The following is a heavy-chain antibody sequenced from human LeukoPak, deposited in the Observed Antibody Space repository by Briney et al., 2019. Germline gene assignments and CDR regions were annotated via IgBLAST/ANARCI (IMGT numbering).Heavy chain of an antibody. CDR2: IKQDGSEK. CDR3: ASSGSYSFSDY. V-gene: IGHV3-7*01. Sequence: GGSPRLSCAASGFTFSSHWMTWVRQAPGKGLEWVANIKQDGSEKYYVESVKGRFTISRDNAKNSLYLQMNSLRVEDTAVYYCASSGSYSFSDYWGQGTLVTVSS. J-gene: IGHJ4*02. CDR1: GFTFSSHW. D-gene: IGHD1-26*01.